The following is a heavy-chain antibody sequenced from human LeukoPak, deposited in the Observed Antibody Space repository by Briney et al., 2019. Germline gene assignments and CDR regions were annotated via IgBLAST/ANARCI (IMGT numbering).Heavy chain of an antibody. CDR1: GGSISSGGYY. V-gene: IGHV4-31*03. CDR2: IYYSGST. D-gene: IGHD4-17*01. J-gene: IGHJ4*02. Sequence: SQTLPLTCTVSGGSISSGGYYWSWIRQHPGKGLEWIGYIYYSGSTYYNPSLKSRVTISVDTSKNQFSLKLSSVTAADTAVYYCARGGAYGADSDYWGQGTLVTVSS. CDR3: ARGGAYGADSDY.